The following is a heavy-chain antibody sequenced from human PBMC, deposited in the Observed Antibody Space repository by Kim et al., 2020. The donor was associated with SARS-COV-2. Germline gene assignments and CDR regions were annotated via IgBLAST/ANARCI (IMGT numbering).Heavy chain of an antibody. D-gene: IGHD3-10*01. Sequence: NPSLKSRVTVSLDTSKNQFSLTLRSVTAADTAVYYCARDARFKSGHDWFDPWGQGIVVTVSS. CDR3: ARDARFKSGHDWFDP. J-gene: IGHJ5*02. V-gene: IGHV4-39*07.